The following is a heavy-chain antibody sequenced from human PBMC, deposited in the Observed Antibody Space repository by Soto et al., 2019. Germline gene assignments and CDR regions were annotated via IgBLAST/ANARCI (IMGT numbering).Heavy chain of an antibody. CDR3: ARDANGSGAFDI. V-gene: IGHV1-69*13. CDR1: GGTFSSYA. J-gene: IGHJ3*02. D-gene: IGHD1-26*01. CDR2: IIPIFGTA. Sequence: VASVKVSCKASGGTFSSYAISWVRQAPGQGLEWMGGIIPIFGTANYAQKFQGRVTITADESTSTAYMELSSLRSEDTAVYYCARDANGSGAFDIWGQGTMVTVSS.